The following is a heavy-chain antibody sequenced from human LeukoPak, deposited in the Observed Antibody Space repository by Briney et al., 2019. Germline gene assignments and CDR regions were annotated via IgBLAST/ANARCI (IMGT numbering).Heavy chain of an antibody. CDR3: ARAGPNDHRFDY. V-gene: IGHV3-30-3*01. J-gene: IGHJ4*02. CDR1: EFILTNYA. D-gene: IGHD1-1*01. CDR2: ISYHGTSK. Sequence: GGSLRLSCAASEFILTNYAMHWVRHAPGKGLEWVAVISYHGTSKYYADSVKGRFTISRDISRNTLYLQMDSLRAEDTAVYYCARAGPNDHRFDYWGQGTLVTVSS.